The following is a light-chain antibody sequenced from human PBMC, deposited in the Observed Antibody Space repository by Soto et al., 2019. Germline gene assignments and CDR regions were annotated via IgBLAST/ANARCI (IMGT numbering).Light chain of an antibody. Sequence: QSALTQPASVSGSPGQSITISCTGTSSDVGNYKLVSWSQQHPGKAPKLMIYEGSKRPSGVSNLFSGSKSGNTASLTISGLQAEDEADYYCYSYVGSSTLLFGGGTKLTVL. J-gene: IGLJ2*01. CDR2: EGS. V-gene: IGLV2-23*01. CDR3: YSYVGSSTLL. CDR1: SSDVGNYKL.